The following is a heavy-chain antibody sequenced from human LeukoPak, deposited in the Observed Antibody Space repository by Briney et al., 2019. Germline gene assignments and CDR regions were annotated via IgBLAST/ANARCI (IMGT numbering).Heavy chain of an antibody. V-gene: IGHV1-2*02. CDR1: GYTFTNYY. Sequence: ASVKVSCKASGYTFTNYYMHWVRQAPGLVFEWMGWINPKSGGTSYPQKFQGRLTMTRDTSISTAYMELSRLRSDDTAVYYCVPSANYYYFDYWGQGTLVTVSS. CDR2: INPKSGGT. J-gene: IGHJ4*02. CDR3: VPSANYYYFDY. D-gene: IGHD4/OR15-4a*01.